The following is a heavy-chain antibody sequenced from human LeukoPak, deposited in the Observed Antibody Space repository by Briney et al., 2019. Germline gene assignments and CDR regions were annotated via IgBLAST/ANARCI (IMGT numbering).Heavy chain of an antibody. CDR1: GYTFTSYG. Sequence: GASVTVSCKASGYTFTSYGISWVRQAPGQGLEWMGWISAYNGNTNYAQKLQGRVTMTTDTSTSTAYMELRSLRSDDTAVYYCARDSKLWFGEFPDYWGQGTLVTVSS. CDR2: ISAYNGNT. J-gene: IGHJ4*02. CDR3: ARDSKLWFGEFPDY. D-gene: IGHD3-10*01. V-gene: IGHV1-18*01.